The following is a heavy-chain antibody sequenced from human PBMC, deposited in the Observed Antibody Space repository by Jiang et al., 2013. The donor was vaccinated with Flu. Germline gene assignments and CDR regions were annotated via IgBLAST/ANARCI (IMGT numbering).Heavy chain of an antibody. Sequence: EVKKPGSSVKVSCKASGGTFSSYAISWVRQAPGQGLEWMGGIIPIFGTANYAQKFQGRVTITADESTSTAYMELSSLRSEDTAVYYCARVRDFWSGYYKSIAARGLFDPWGQGTLVTVSS. CDR2: IIPIFGTA. CDR1: GGTFSSYA. CDR3: ARVRDFWSGYYKSIAARGLFDP. D-gene: IGHD3-3*01. J-gene: IGHJ5*02. V-gene: IGHV1-69*01.